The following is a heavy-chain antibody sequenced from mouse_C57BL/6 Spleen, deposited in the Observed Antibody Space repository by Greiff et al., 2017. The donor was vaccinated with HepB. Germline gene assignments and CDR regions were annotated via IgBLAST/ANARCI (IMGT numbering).Heavy chain of an antibody. CDR1: GYTFTSYW. CDR3: ANGGVSQWFAY. Sequence: QVQLQQPGAELVRPGSSVKLSCKASGYTFTSYWMHWVKQRPIQGLEWIGNIDPYDSETHYNQKFKDKATLTVDKSSSTAYMQLSSLTSEDSAVYYCANGGVSQWFAYWGQGTLVTVSA. V-gene: IGHV1-52*01. CDR2: IDPYDSET. J-gene: IGHJ3*01.